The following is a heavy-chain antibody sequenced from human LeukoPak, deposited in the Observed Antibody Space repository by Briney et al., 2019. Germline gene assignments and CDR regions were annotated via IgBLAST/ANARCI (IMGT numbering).Heavy chain of an antibody. CDR3: ARAPPGGYFDL. CDR2: ISAYNGNT. Sequence: GWISAYNGNTNYAQKLQGRVTMTPDTSTSTAYMELRSLRSDDTAVYYCARAPPGGYFDLWGRGTLVTVSS. J-gene: IGHJ2*01. D-gene: IGHD1-14*01. V-gene: IGHV1-18*01.